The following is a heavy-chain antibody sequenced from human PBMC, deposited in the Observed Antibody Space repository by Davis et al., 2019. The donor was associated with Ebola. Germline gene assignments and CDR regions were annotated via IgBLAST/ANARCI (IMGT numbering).Heavy chain of an antibody. Sequence: GESLKISCAASGFTFGRYVMAWVRQAPGKGLEWVAGISVSGTTYYADSVKGRFTISRDDSKNTAYLQMNSLKTEDTAVYYCTRVAIVATSNDYWGQGTLVTVSS. D-gene: IGHD5-12*01. V-gene: IGHV3-23*01. CDR3: TRVAIVATSNDY. J-gene: IGHJ4*02. CDR2: ISVSGTT. CDR1: GFTFGRYV.